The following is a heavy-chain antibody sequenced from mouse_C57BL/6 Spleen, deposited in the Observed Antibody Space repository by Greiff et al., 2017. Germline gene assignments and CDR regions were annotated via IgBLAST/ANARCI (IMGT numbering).Heavy chain of an antibody. CDR1: GFTFSSYG. CDR2: ISSGGSYT. CDR3: ARRGYDYEAWFAY. Sequence: EVKLVESGGDLVKPGGSLKLSCAASGFTFSSYGMSWVRQTPDKRLEWVATISSGGSYTYYPDSVKGRFTISRDNAKNTLYLQMSSLKSEDTAMYYCARRGYDYEAWFAYWGQGTLVTVSA. V-gene: IGHV5-6*02. J-gene: IGHJ3*01. D-gene: IGHD2-4*01.